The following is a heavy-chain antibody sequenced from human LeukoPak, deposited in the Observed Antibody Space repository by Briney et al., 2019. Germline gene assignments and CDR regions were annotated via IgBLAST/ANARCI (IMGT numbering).Heavy chain of an antibody. J-gene: IGHJ4*01. D-gene: IGHD4-11*01. Sequence: GGSLRLSCAASGFTFSRYSMHWVRQAPGKGLEWVAVICSSGNNRFYGDSVKGRFTISRDNSQNTVFLQMNSLRAEDTAIYYCARDAQRGFDYSNSLEYWGHGTLVTVSS. CDR2: ICSSGNNR. CDR3: ARDAQRGFDYSNSLEY. CDR1: GFTFSRYS. V-gene: IGHV3-33*01.